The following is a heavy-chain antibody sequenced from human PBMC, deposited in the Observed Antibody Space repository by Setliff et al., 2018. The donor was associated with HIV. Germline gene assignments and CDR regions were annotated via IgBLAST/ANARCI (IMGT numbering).Heavy chain of an antibody. D-gene: IGHD6-19*01. J-gene: IGHJ6*03. CDR1: GGTFSSYA. V-gene: IGHV1-69*13. Sequence: AASVKVSCKASGGTFSSYAISWVRQAPGQGLEWMGGIIPIFGTADYAQKFQGRVTITADESTSTAYMELSSLRSEDTAVYYCARDPRIAVARDYYYYYVDVWGKGTTVTVSS. CDR3: ARDPRIAVARDYYYYYVDV. CDR2: IIPIFGTA.